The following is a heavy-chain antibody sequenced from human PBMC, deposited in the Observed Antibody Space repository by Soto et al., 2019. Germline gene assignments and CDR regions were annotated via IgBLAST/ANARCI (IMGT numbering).Heavy chain of an antibody. CDR3: AKVAFDYDTSGYYDY. Sequence: EVQLLESGGGLVQPGGSLRLSCAASGFTFSAYAMSWVRQAPGKGLEWVSGISGSGTSTYYSDSVKGRFTISRVNSKNTLYLQKNSLRAEDTAIYYCAKVAFDYDTSGYYDYWGQGTLVTVSS. V-gene: IGHV3-23*01. CDR2: ISGSGTST. D-gene: IGHD3-22*01. CDR1: GFTFSAYA. J-gene: IGHJ4*02.